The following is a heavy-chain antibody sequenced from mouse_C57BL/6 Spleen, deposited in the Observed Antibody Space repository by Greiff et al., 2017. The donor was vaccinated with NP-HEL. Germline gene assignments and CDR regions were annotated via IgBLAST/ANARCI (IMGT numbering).Heavy chain of an antibody. CDR2: INPNNGGT. J-gene: IGHJ2*01. D-gene: IGHD2-4*01. CDR1: GYTFTDYY. V-gene: IGHV1-26*01. Sequence: EVQLQQSGPELVKPGASVKISCKASGYTFTDYYMNWVKQSHGKSLEWIGDINPNNGGTSYNQKFKGKATLTVDKSSSTAYMELRSLTSEDSAVYYCARSIYDYDEGYWGQGTTLTVSS. CDR3: ARSIYDYDEGY.